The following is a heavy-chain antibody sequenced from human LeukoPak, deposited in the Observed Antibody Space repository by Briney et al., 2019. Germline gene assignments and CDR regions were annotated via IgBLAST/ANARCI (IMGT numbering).Heavy chain of an antibody. CDR2: IIPILGIA. J-gene: IGHJ6*02. CDR3: ARASGGRARTHYYYYYGMDV. V-gene: IGHV1-69*04. D-gene: IGHD2-15*01. CDR1: GGTFSSYA. Sequence: ASVKVSCKASGGTFSSYAISWVRQAPGQGLEWMGRIIPILGIANYAQKFQGRATITADKSTSTAYMELSSLRSEDTAVYYCARASGGRARTHYYYYYGMDVWGQGTTVTVSS.